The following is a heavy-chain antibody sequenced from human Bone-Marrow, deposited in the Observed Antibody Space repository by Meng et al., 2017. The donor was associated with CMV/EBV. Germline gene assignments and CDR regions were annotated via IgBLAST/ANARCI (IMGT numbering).Heavy chain of an antibody. CDR2: INSDGSST. J-gene: IGHJ2*01. CDR3: ARDGHCSSTSCYGDWYFDL. CDR1: GFTFSSYW. V-gene: IGHV3-74*01. D-gene: IGHD2-2*01. Sequence: GESLKISCAASGFTFSSYWMHWVRQAPGKGLVWVSRINSDGSSTSYADSVKGRFTISRDNAKNTLYLQMNSLRAEDTAVYYCARDGHCSSTSCYGDWYFDLWGRGTLVTFSS.